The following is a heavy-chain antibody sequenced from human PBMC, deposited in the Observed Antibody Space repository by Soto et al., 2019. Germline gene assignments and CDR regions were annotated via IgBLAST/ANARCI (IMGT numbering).Heavy chain of an antibody. CDR1: GYSFIDYY. Sequence: QVPLVQSGAEVKKSGASVKVSCRTSGYSFIDYYVHWVRQAPGQGLEWVGWISPNSGASKYAENFQGRVTLTRDRATTVDMELTGLRSDDTAGYYCARRRGGVATHDSWGQGTLVTVS. J-gene: IGHJ4*02. V-gene: IGHV1-2*02. CDR3: ARRRGGVATHDS. CDR2: ISPNSGAS. D-gene: IGHD5-12*01.